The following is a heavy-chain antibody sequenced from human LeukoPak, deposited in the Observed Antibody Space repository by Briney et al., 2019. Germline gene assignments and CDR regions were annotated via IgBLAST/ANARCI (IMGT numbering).Heavy chain of an antibody. D-gene: IGHD1-14*01. V-gene: IGHV3-11*04. CDR3: ARDSSLAEIDY. CDR1: GFTFSDYY. J-gene: IGHJ4*02. Sequence: GGSLRLSCAASGFTFSDYYMSWIRQAPGKGLEWVSYISSSGSTIYYADSVKGRFTISRDNAKNSPYLQMNSLRAEDTAVYYCARDSSLAEIDYWGQGTLVTVSS. CDR2: ISSSGSTI.